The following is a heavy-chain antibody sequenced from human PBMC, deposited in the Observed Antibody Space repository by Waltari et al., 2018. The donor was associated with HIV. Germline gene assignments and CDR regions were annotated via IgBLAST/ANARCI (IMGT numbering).Heavy chain of an antibody. D-gene: IGHD2-21*02. J-gene: IGHJ4*02. V-gene: IGHV4-39*01. CDR1: GGSISSSSYY. CDR3: ARHVLAYCGGDCYPPFDY. Sequence: QLQLQESGPGLVKPSETLSLTCTVSGGSISSSSYYWGWIRQPPGKGLEWIGSIYYSGSTYYTPSLKSRVTISVDTSKNQFSLKLSSVTAADTAVYYCARHVLAYCGGDCYPPFDYWGQGTLVTVSS. CDR2: IYYSGST.